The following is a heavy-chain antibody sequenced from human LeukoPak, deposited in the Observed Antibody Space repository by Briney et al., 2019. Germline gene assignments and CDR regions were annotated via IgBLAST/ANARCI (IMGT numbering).Heavy chain of an antibody. CDR3: ATGSLGDYYYGMDV. V-gene: IGHV3-66*01. J-gene: IGHJ6*02. Sequence: AAECLRLSCAASGFTVRSNYMRWVRQAPGKGLEWVSVIHSGGTTFYADSVKGRITISRDDSKNTLYLQMNSLRAEDTAVYYCATGSLGDYYYGMDVWGQGTTVTVSS. CDR1: GFTVRSNY. D-gene: IGHD6-13*01. CDR2: IHSGGTT.